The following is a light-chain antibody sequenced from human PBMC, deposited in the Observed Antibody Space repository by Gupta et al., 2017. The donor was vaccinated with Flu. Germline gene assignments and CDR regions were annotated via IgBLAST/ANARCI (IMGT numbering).Light chain of an antibody. CDR2: DAS. V-gene: IGKV3-11*01. J-gene: IGKJ5*01. CDR1: QSVDSY. Sequence: EILLTQSPATLSLSPGERATLSCGASQSVDSYLAWYQQKPGQAPRLLIYDASNRATGIPARFSGSGSGTDFTLTISSLEPEDFALYYCQQRRSWPITFGQGTQLEIK. CDR3: QQRRSWPIT.